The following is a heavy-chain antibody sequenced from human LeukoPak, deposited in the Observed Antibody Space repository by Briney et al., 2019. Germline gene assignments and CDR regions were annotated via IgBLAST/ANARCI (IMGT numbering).Heavy chain of an antibody. J-gene: IGHJ4*02. V-gene: IGHV3-30-3*01. CDR3: ARDGRAYCSSTSCPRFEY. CDR1: GLTFSNYV. CDR2: ISYDGSNK. D-gene: IGHD2-2*01. Sequence: PGRSLRLSCAASGLTFSNYVMHWVRQAPGKGLEWVAVISYDGSNKYSADSVKGRFTISRDNSKNMLYLQMNSLRAEDTAVYYCARDGRAYCSSTSCPRFEYWGQGTLVTVSS.